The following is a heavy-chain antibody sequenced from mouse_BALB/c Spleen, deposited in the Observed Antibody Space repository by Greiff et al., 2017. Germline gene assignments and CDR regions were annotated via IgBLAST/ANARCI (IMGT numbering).Heavy chain of an antibody. CDR1: GYSITSDYA. J-gene: IGHJ3*01. Sequence: VQLQQSGPGLVKPSQSLSLTCTVTGYSITSDYAWNWIRQFPGNKLEWMGYISYSGSTSYNPSLKSRISITRDTSKNQFFLQLNSVTTEDTATYYCARIYYGYAGFAYWGQGTLVTVSA. CDR2: ISYSGST. D-gene: IGHD2-2*01. V-gene: IGHV3-2*02. CDR3: ARIYYGYAGFAY.